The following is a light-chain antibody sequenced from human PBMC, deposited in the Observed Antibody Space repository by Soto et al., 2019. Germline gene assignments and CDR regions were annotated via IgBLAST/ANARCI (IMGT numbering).Light chain of an antibody. V-gene: IGLV1-40*01. Sequence: QPVLTQPPSESGAPGQRVTISCTGSSSNIGAGYDVHWYQQLPGTAPKLLIFININRPSGVPDRFSGSKSGTSASLAITGLRAEDEADYYCQSYDSGLSGYVFGTGTKLTVL. CDR2: INI. CDR3: QSYDSGLSGYV. J-gene: IGLJ1*01. CDR1: SSNIGAGYD.